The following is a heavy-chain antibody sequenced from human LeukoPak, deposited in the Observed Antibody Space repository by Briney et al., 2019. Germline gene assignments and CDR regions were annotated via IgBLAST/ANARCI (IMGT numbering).Heavy chain of an antibody. D-gene: IGHD3-10*01. J-gene: IGHJ6*02. CDR1: GDSASSNSAA. V-gene: IGHV6-1*01. Sequence: SQTLSLASAISGDSASSNSAAWNWIMQSPSRGLEWLGRTYYRSNWYNDYAVSVKSRITINPDTSKNQFSLQLNSVTPEDTAVYYCAREVTYGSGRGGGYYYGMDVWGQGTTVTVSS. CDR3: AREVTYGSGRGGGYYYGMDV. CDR2: TYYRSNWYN.